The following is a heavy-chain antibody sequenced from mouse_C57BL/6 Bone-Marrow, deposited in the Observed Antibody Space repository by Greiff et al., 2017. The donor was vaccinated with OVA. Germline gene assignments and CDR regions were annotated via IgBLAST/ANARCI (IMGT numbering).Heavy chain of an antibody. Sequence: EVQLQQSGGGLVKPGGSLKLSCAASGFTFSSYAMSWVRQTPEKRLEWVATISDGGSYNYYPDTVKGRFTISSNNAKNNLYLQMSHLKSEDTAMYYCARVWYAMDYWGQGTSVTVSS. J-gene: IGHJ4*01. CDR3: ARVWYAMDY. CDR1: GFTFSSYA. V-gene: IGHV5-4*01. CDR2: ISDGGSYN.